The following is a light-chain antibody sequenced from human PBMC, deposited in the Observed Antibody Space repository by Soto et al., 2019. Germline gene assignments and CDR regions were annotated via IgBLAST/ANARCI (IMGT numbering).Light chain of an antibody. CDR1: QSVSSSY. Sequence: EIVLTQSPGTLSLSPGERATLSCRASQSVSSSYLAWYQHKPGQAPRLLMYGASSRATGIPDRFSGSGSGTDFTISISRLAPEDCAVYYCQHYGSPPPYTFGQGTKLEIK. J-gene: IGKJ2*01. CDR3: QHYGSPPPYT. V-gene: IGKV3-20*01. CDR2: GAS.